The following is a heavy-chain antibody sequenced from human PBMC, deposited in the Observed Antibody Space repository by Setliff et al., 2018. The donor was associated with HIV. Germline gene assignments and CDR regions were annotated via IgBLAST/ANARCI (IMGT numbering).Heavy chain of an antibody. J-gene: IGHJ4*02. Sequence: SETLSLTCAVSGYSISSGHHWGWIRQPPGKGLEWIGSIYHSGSTYSNPSLKSRIAISVDTSKNQFSLKLRSVSAADTAVYYCARTRGYSLYYFDYWGQGTLVTVSS. CDR1: GYSISSGHH. D-gene: IGHD5-18*01. CDR2: IYHSGST. CDR3: ARTRGYSLYYFDY. V-gene: IGHV4-38-2*01.